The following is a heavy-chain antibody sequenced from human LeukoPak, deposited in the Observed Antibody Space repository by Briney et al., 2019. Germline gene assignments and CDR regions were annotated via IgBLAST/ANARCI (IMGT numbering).Heavy chain of an antibody. CDR2: INPNSGDT. V-gene: IGHV1-2*02. CDR3: VRVGDP. Sequence: ASVKVSCKASGYIFTGYYMHWVRQAPGQGLEWMGWINPNSGDTNYAQKFQGRVTMTRDTTTTTIYMEVTSLRSDDTAVYYCVRVGDPWGQGTLVTVSS. CDR1: GYIFTGYY. J-gene: IGHJ5*02.